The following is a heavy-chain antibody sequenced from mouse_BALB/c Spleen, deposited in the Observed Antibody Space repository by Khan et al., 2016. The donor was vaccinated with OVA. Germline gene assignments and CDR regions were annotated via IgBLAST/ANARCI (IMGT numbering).Heavy chain of an antibody. CDR2: ISYSGST. V-gene: IGHV3-2*02. CDR3: ARDGSRYNEAIDY. D-gene: IGHD2-3*01. Sequence: VQLKESGPGLVKPSQSLSLTCTVTGYSITSDYAWNWIRQFPGNKLEWMGYISYSGSTNYNPALKSRISITRNTSKNQFFLQLISVTTEDTATYYCARDGSRYNEAIDYWGQGTSVTVSS. CDR1: GYSITSDYA. J-gene: IGHJ4*01.